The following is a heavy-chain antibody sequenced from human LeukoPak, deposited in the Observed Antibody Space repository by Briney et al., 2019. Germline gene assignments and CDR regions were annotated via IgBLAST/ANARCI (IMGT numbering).Heavy chain of an antibody. CDR3: AIPEDYYDSSGYHH. Sequence: GASVKVSCKASGYTFTGYYMHWVRQAPGQGLEWMGWINPNSGGTNYAQKFQGWVTMTRDTSISTAYMELSRLRSDDTAVYYCAIPEDYYDSSGYHHWGQGTLVTVSS. D-gene: IGHD3-22*01. V-gene: IGHV1-2*04. CDR2: INPNSGGT. CDR1: GYTFTGYY. J-gene: IGHJ4*02.